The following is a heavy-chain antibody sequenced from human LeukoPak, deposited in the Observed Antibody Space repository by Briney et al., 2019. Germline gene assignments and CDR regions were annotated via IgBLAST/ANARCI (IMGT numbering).Heavy chain of an antibody. CDR2: IYTSGST. CDR3: ARGTTYSSSSEGYYYYGMDV. J-gene: IGHJ6*02. Sequence: SETLSLTCTVSGGSISSYYWSWIRQPAVKGLEWIGRIYTSGSTNYNPSLKSRVTMSVDTSKNQFSLKLSSVTAADTAVYYCARGTTYSSSSEGYYYYGMDVWGQGTTVTVSS. V-gene: IGHV4-4*07. D-gene: IGHD6-6*01. CDR1: GGSISSYY.